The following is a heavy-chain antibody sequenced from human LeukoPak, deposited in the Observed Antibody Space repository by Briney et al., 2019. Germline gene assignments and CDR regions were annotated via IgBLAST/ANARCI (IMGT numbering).Heavy chain of an antibody. Sequence: SETLSLTCTVSGGSISSFYWSWIRQPPGKGLEWIGYIYYSGNTNYNPSLKSRVTISVDTSKNQFSLKLSSVTAADTAVYYCARGYSGSYGRFDYWGQGTLATVSS. J-gene: IGHJ4*02. V-gene: IGHV4-59*01. CDR3: ARGYSGSYGRFDY. CDR1: GGSISSFY. D-gene: IGHD1-26*01. CDR2: IYYSGNT.